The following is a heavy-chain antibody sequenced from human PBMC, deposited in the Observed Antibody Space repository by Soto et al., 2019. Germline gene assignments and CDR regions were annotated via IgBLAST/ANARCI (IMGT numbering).Heavy chain of an antibody. CDR2: IYPGDSDT. Sequence: GESLKISCKHSGFNFPTFWIAWVRQMPGKGLEWMGIIYPGDSDTRYSPSFQGQVTISADKSISTAYLQWSSLKASDTAMYYCARHVRYSSGWYLTAIDYWGQGTLVTVSS. D-gene: IGHD6-19*01. V-gene: IGHV5-51*01. CDR3: ARHVRYSSGWYLTAIDY. CDR1: GFNFPTFW. J-gene: IGHJ4*02.